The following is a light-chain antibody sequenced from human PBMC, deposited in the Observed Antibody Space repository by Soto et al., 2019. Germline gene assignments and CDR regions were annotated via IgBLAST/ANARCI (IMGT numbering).Light chain of an antibody. CDR1: QDISNY. CDR2: AAS. J-gene: IGKJ3*01. Sequence: DIQMTQSPPFLSASVGDRVTITCRASQDISNYLAWYQQRPGKVPRLLIYAASTLQSGVPSRFSGSGSGTDFTLTISSLLPEDAATYYCQNLDSAAFTFGPGTKVDIK. V-gene: IGKV1-27*01. CDR3: QNLDSAAFT.